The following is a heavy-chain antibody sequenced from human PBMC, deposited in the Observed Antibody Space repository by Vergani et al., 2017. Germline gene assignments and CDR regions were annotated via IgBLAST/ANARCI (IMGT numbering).Heavy chain of an antibody. J-gene: IGHJ4*02. D-gene: IGHD2-21*02. Sequence: QVQLVPSGAEVKKPGASVKVSCTASGYIFTSYYMHLVRQPPGQGLEWVGIINPRGGSKSYAQKVQGRVTMTRDTSTSTVYMVLSSLRSEDTAVYYCAIDLGGLAYCGGDCYSDYWGQGTLVTVSS. CDR1: GYIFTSYY. CDR2: INPRGGSK. CDR3: AIDLGGLAYCGGDCYSDY. V-gene: IGHV1-46*03.